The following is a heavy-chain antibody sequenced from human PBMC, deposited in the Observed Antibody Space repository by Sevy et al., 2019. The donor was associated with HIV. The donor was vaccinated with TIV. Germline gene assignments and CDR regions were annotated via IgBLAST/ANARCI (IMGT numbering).Heavy chain of an antibody. CDR2: IYYSGST. V-gene: IGHV4-59*08. CDR1: GGSISDYY. J-gene: IGHJ6*02. CDR3: ARVNYDSSGYYPTDYGMDV. D-gene: IGHD3-22*01. Sequence: SETLSLTCIVSGGSISDYYWSWIRQPPGKGPEWIGYIYYSGSTKYNPSLKSRVTISVDTSKNQFSLKLSSVTAADTADYYCARVNYDSSGYYPTDYGMDVWGQGTTVTVSS.